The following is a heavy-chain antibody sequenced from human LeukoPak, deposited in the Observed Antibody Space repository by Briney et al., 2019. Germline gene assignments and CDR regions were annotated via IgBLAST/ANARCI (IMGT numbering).Heavy chain of an antibody. Sequence: GESLRISCKASGYSFPSYWIGWVRQMPGKGLEWMGIIYPGDSDTRYSPSFQGQVTISADKSISTAYLQWSSLKASDTAMYYCATLNYYGSGSYSALDVWGKGTTVTISS. CDR2: IYPGDSDT. D-gene: IGHD3-10*01. J-gene: IGHJ6*04. V-gene: IGHV5-51*01. CDR3: ATLNYYGSGSYSALDV. CDR1: GYSFPSYW.